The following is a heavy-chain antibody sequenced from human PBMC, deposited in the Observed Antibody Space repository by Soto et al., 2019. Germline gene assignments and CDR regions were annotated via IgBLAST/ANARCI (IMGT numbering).Heavy chain of an antibody. CDR3: ARASAPRDYGHKDAAY. V-gene: IGHV4-30-4*01. Sequence: SETLSLTCTVSGGSISSGDCYWSWIRQPPGKGLEWIGYIYYSGSTYYNPSLKSRVTISVDTSKNQFSLKLSSVTAADPAVYYCARASAPRDYGHKDAAYRGKGTLVPVSP. D-gene: IGHD4-17*01. CDR2: IYYSGST. CDR1: GGSISSGDCY. J-gene: IGHJ4*02.